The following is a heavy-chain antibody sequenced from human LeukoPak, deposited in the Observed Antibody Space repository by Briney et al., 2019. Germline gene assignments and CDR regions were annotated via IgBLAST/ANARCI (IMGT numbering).Heavy chain of an antibody. CDR3: AKAARWGDFDY. V-gene: IGHV3-9*01. CDR1: GFTFDGYA. J-gene: IGHJ4*02. CDR2: ISWNSGSI. Sequence: GRSLRLSCAASGFTFDGYAMHWVRQAPGKGLEWVSGISWNSGSIGYADSVKGRFTISRDNAKNSLYLQMNSLRAEDTALYYCAKAARWGDFDYWGQGTLVTVSS. D-gene: IGHD3-16*01.